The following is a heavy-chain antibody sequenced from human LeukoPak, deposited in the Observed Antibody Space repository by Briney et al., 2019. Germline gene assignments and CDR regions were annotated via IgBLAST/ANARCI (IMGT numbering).Heavy chain of an antibody. D-gene: IGHD3-22*01. CDR3: ARGTYYYDSSGYSYPYYYYYMDV. J-gene: IGHJ6*03. V-gene: IGHV4-59*01. CDR1: GGSISSYY. CDR2: ISYSGST. Sequence: KPSETLSLTCTVSGGSISSYYWSWIRQPPGKGLEWVGYISYSGSTNYNPSLKSRVTISVDTSENQFSLKLTSVTAADTAMYYCARGTYYYDSSGYSYPYYYYYMDVWGKGTTVTISS.